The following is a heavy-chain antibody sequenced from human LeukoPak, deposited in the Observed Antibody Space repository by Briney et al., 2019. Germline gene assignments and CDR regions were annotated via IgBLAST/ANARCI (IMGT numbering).Heavy chain of an antibody. Sequence: PPGGSLRLSCAASGFTFDDYAMHWLRQAPGKGLQWVSLISGDGGSTYYADSLKGRFTISRDNSKNSLYLQMNSLRTEDTALYYCAKTPEVELYYFDYWGQGTLVTVSS. CDR2: ISGDGGST. CDR1: GFTFDDYA. D-gene: IGHD1-14*01. J-gene: IGHJ4*02. V-gene: IGHV3-43*02. CDR3: AKTPEVELYYFDY.